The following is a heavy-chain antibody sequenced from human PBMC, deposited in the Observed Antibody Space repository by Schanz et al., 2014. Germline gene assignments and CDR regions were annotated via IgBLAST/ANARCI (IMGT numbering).Heavy chain of an antibody. J-gene: IGHJ4*02. CDR3: ARDQSPYANASDLRYFHY. CDR2: ISPYNGNT. CDR1: GYTFTSYG. Sequence: QVQLVQSGAEVKKPGASVKVSCKASGYTFTSYGISWVRQAPGQGLEWMRWISPYNGNTNYAQKLQCRVTMTADTSTSTAYMDLRSLRSHDTGVYYCARDQSPYANASDLRYFHYCGQGSLVTVSS. V-gene: IGHV1-18*01. D-gene: IGHD2-2*01.